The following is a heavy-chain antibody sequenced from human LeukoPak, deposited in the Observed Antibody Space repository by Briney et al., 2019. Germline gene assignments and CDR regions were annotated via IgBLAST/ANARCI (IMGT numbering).Heavy chain of an antibody. J-gene: IGHJ5*02. V-gene: IGHV4-59*01. Sequence: SETLSLTCTVSGGSISSYYWSWIRQPPGKGLEWIGYIYYSGSTNYNPSLKGRVTISVDTSKNQFSLKLSSVTAADTAVYYCARAEENWFDPWGQGTLVTVSS. CDR3: ARAEENWFDP. CDR1: GGSISSYY. CDR2: IYYSGST.